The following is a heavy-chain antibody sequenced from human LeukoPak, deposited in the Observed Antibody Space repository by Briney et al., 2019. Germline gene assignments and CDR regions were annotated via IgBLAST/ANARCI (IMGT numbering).Heavy chain of an antibody. J-gene: IGHJ4*02. CDR1: GGSISSYY. CDR3: ARLIPGGNFDY. CDR2: IYTSGST. Sequence: SETLSLTCTVSGGSISSYYWSWLRQPPGKGLEWIGYIYTSGSTNYNPSLKSRVTISVDTSKNQFSLKLSSVTAADTAVYYCARLIPGGNFDYWGQGTLVTVSS. D-gene: IGHD3-16*01. V-gene: IGHV4-4*09.